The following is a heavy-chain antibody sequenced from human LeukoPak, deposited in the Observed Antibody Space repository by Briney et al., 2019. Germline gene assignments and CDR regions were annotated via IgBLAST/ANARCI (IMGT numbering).Heavy chain of an antibody. D-gene: IGHD3-10*01. CDR2: ITDNSNMI. J-gene: IGHJ4*02. CDR3: ARDRPLSGFDFDF. Sequence: GGSLRLSCVASEFAFSTYSMNWVRQAPGKGLEWLSYITDNSNMIYYADSVKGRFTISRGNAKNTLFLEMNRLRDADTAVYYCARDRPLSGFDFDFWGRGTLVTVSS. CDR1: EFAFSTYS. V-gene: IGHV3-48*02.